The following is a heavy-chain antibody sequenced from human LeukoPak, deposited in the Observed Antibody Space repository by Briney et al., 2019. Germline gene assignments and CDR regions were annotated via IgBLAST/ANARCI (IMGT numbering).Heavy chain of an antibody. J-gene: IGHJ4*02. CDR1: GFIFSSYS. Sequence: GGSLRLSCAASGFIFSSYSMKWVRQAPGKGLEWVSLLYTGDRAHYADSMKDRFTVSRDSSKNTLSLQMNGLRVEDTAVYYCARFWRGAIDYWGQGTLVTVSS. D-gene: IGHD1-1*01. CDR2: LYTGDRA. CDR3: ARFWRGAIDY. V-gene: IGHV3-66*01.